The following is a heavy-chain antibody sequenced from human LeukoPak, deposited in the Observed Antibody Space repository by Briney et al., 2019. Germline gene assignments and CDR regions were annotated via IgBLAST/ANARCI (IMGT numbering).Heavy chain of an antibody. CDR1: GFSFSSYG. D-gene: IGHD3-10*01. V-gene: IGHV3-23*01. J-gene: IGHJ4*02. CDR2: IGGSGGST. CDR3: AKGSGELFGYFDY. Sequence: GGSLRLSCAASGFSFSSYGMSWVRQAPGKGLEWVSGIGGSGGSTYYADSVKGRFTISRDNSKNTLYLQMNSLRAEDTAVYYCAKGSGELFGYFDYWGQGTLVTVSS.